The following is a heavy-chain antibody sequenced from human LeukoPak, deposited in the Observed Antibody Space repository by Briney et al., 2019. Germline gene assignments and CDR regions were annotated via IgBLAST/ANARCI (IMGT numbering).Heavy chain of an antibody. CDR3: AKADDDSPGYTNYFDY. Sequence: GGSLPLSCAASGFTFSSYAMGWVRQAPGKGLEWVSSISGSGAGTYYADSVKGRCTISRDNSKNTLYLQMNSLRAEDTAVYYCAKADDDSPGYTNYFDYWGQGTLVTVSS. V-gene: IGHV3-23*01. D-gene: IGHD3-22*01. CDR2: ISGSGAGT. J-gene: IGHJ4*02. CDR1: GFTFSSYA.